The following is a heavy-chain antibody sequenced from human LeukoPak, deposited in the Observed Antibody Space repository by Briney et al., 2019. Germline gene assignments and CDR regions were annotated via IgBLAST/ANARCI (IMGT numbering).Heavy chain of an antibody. Sequence: HTGGSLRLSCAASGFTFSSYWMHWVRQAPGKGLVWVSRINSDGSSTSYADSVKGRFTISRDNAKNTLYLQMNSLRAEDTAVYYCARVSSSWKNYYYYGMDVWGQGTTVTVSS. CDR2: INSDGSST. V-gene: IGHV3-74*01. J-gene: IGHJ6*02. CDR1: GFTFSSYW. D-gene: IGHD6-13*01. CDR3: ARVSSSWKNYYYYGMDV.